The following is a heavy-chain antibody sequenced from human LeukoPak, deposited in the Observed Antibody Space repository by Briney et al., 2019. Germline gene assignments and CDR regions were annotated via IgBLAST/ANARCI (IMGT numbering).Heavy chain of an antibody. V-gene: IGHV3-11*01. J-gene: IGHJ4*02. CDR2: ISSSGSTI. CDR1: GFTFSDYY. Sequence: GGSLRLSCAASGFTFSDYYMSWIRQAPGKGLEWVSYISSSGSTIYYADSVKGRFTISRDNAKNSLYLQMNSLRAEDTAVYYCAKDGAGSQSYCSSTSCYVDYWGQGTLVTVSS. D-gene: IGHD2-2*01. CDR3: AKDGAGSQSYCSSTSCYVDY.